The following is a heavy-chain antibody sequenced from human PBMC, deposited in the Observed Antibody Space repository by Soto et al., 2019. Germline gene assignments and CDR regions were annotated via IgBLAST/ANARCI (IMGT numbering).Heavy chain of an antibody. Sequence: EVQLLESGGGLVQPGGSLRLSCAASGFTFSSYAMSWVRQAPGKGLEWVSAISGSGGSTYYADSVKGRFTISRDNAKNTMYLQMNSLRADDTAVYYCAKMGISVPYAFDIWGQGTMVTVSS. CDR1: GFTFSSYA. J-gene: IGHJ3*02. V-gene: IGHV3-23*01. D-gene: IGHD1-20*01. CDR3: AKMGISVPYAFDI. CDR2: ISGSGGST.